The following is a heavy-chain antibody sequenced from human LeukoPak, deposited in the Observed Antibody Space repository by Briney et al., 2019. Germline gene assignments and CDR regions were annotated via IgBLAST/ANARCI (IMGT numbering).Heavy chain of an antibody. CDR2: ISSSPSTI. V-gene: IGHV3-48*04. J-gene: IGHJ6*03. Sequence: GGSLRLSCAASGFTFSSYSMDWVRQAPGKGLEWGSYISSSPSTIYYADSVKGRFTISRDNAKNSLYLQMNSLRAEDTAVYYCARDKGSGYYPGRMDLWGKGSTVTVSS. CDR3: ARDKGSGYYPGRMDL. CDR1: GFTFSSYS. D-gene: IGHD3-22*01.